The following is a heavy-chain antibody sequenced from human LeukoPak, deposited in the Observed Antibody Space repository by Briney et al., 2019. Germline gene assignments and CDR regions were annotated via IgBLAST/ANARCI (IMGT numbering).Heavy chain of an antibody. CDR3: ARAFRGYSYGPNPFDY. D-gene: IGHD5-18*01. CDR2: ISYDGSNK. CDR1: GFTFSSYA. J-gene: IGHJ4*02. Sequence: GGSLRLSCAASGFTFSSYAMHWVRQAPGKGLEWVAVISYDGSNKYYADSVKGRFTISRDNSKNTLYLQMYSLRAEDTAVYYCARAFRGYSYGPNPFDYWGQGTLVTVSS. V-gene: IGHV3-30-3*01.